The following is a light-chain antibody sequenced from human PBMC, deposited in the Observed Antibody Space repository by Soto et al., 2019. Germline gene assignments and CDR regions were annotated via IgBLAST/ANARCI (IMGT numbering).Light chain of an antibody. Sequence: EIVMTQSPATLSVSPGERATLSCRASQSVSSNLAWYQQKPGQTPRLLIYCASTRATGIPARFSGSGSGTEFTLTTISLLPEDFAVYYCQQYNNWPPWTFGQGTKVDI. J-gene: IGKJ1*01. V-gene: IGKV3-15*01. CDR3: QQYNNWPPWT. CDR2: CAS. CDR1: QSVSSN.